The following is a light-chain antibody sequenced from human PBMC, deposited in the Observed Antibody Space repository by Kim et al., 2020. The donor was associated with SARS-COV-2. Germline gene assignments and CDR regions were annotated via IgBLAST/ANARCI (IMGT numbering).Light chain of an antibody. J-gene: IGLJ1*01. CDR1: ISDICDYNY. V-gene: IGLV2-8*01. Sequence: PGQSVAISCTGTISDICDYNYFSWYQQHPGKAPKLMIFEVNKRPSGVSDRFSGSKSGNTASLTVSGLQAEDEADYYCSSYASSKTVFGTGTKVTVL. CDR2: EVN. CDR3: SSYASSKTV.